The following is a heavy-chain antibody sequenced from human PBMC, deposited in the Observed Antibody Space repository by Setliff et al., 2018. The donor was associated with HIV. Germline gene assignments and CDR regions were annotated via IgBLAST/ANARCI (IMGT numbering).Heavy chain of an antibody. D-gene: IGHD3-10*02. CDR2: ISTNGDST. J-gene: IGHJ5*01. CDR1: GFTFSNYA. V-gene: IGHV3-64D*09. Sequence: PGGSLRLSCSVSGFTFSNYAMHWVRQAPGKGLEYVSSISTNGDSTSYADSVKGRFTISRDGSKNTLYLQMSSLRTEDTAVYYCVKSLMFFNWFDSWGQGTLVTVSS. CDR3: VKSLMFFNWFDS.